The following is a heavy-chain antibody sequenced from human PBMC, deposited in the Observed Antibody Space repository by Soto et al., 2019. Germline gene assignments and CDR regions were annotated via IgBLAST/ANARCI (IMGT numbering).Heavy chain of an antibody. CDR2: ISGSGGST. V-gene: IGHV3-23*01. Sequence: GGSLRLSCAASGFTFSSYAMSWVRQAPGKGLEWVSAISGSGGSTYYADSVKGRFTISRDNSKNTLYLQMNSLRAEDTAVYYRAKGRLDNYCSSTSCRRPYYYYMDVWGKGTTVTVSS. D-gene: IGHD2-2*01. CDR3: AKGRLDNYCSSTSCRRPYYYYMDV. J-gene: IGHJ6*03. CDR1: GFTFSSYA.